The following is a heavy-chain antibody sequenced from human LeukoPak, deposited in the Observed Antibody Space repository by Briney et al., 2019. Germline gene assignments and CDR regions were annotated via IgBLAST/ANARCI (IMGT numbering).Heavy chain of an antibody. J-gene: IGHJ5*02. CDR1: GFTFSNYA. CDR2: ISYDGSNK. Sequence: PGGSLRLSCAASGFTFSNYAMTWVRQAPGKGLEWVAVISYDGSNKYYADSVKGRFTISRDNSKNTLYLQMNSLRAEDTAVYYCAKDRAARLNWRSGGAGFDPWGQGTLVTVSS. CDR3: AKDRAARLNWRSGGAGFDP. D-gene: IGHD1-1*01. V-gene: IGHV3-30*18.